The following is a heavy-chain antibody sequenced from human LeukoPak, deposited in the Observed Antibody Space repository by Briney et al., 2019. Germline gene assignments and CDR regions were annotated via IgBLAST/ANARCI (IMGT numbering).Heavy chain of an antibody. CDR1: GFTVNSFY. J-gene: IGHJ4*02. CDR3: ARDNGWSADF. Sequence: PGGSLRLSCAASGFTVNSFYMTWVRQAPGKGLEWVSVIYSGNNAYYADSVKGRFTISRDNSKSTLYLQMNSLRAEDTAVYYCARDNGWSADFWGRGTLVTVSS. V-gene: IGHV3-53*01. CDR2: IYSGNNA. D-gene: IGHD2-15*01.